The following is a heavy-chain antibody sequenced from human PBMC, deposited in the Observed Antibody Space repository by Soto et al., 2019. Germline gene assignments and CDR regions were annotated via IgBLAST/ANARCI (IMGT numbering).Heavy chain of an antibody. V-gene: IGHV6-1*01. CDR1: GDSVSSNSAA. CDR2: TYYRSKWYN. D-gene: IGHD2-2*01. CDR3: ARDLDVVVPAASWGFDY. J-gene: IGHJ4*02. Sequence: PSQTLSITCAISGDSVSSNSAAWNWIRQSPSRGLEWLGRTYYRSKWYNDYAVSVKSRITINPDTSKNQFSLQLNSVTPEDTAVYYCARDLDVVVPAASWGFDYWGQGTLVTVSS.